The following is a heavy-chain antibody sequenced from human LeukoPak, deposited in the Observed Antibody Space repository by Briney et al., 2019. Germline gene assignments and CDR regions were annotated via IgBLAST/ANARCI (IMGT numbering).Heavy chain of an antibody. V-gene: IGHV3-21*01. J-gene: IGHJ6*02. D-gene: IGHD3-10*01. CDR2: ISSSSSYI. CDR3: ARDSGFGELHYYYYYGMDV. CDR1: GFTFSSYS. Sequence: GGSLRLSCAASGFTFSSYSMNWVRQAPGKGLEWVSSISSSSSYIYYADSVKGRFTISRDNAKNSLYLQMNSLRAEDTAVYYCARDSGFGELHYYYYYGMDVWGQGTTVTVSS.